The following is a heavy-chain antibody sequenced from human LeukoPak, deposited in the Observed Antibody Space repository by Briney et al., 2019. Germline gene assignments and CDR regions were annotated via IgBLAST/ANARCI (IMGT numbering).Heavy chain of an antibody. D-gene: IGHD4-17*01. Sequence: PGGSLRLXCAASGFTFDDYGMSWVRQAPGKGLEWVAFIRYDGSNKYYADSVKGRFTISRDNSKNTLYLQMNSLRAEDTAVYYCAKVIVWSDYGDDGSDYWGQGTLVTVSS. CDR2: IRYDGSNK. J-gene: IGHJ4*02. CDR1: GFTFDDYG. CDR3: AKVIVWSDYGDDGSDY. V-gene: IGHV3-30*02.